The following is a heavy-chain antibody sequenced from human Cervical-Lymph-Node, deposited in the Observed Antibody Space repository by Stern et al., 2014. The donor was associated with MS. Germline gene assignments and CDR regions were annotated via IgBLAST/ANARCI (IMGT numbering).Heavy chain of an antibody. J-gene: IGHJ6*02. CDR2: INPSGGST. CDR3: ARDRDYSNYGYYYYGMDV. D-gene: IGHD4-11*01. Sequence: QVQLVQSGAEVKKPGASVMLSCKASGYTFTRYYIHWVRQAPGQGLEWLGIINPSGGSTSYAQNFQGRATISRDTATSPLYLELSSLRSEDTAVYYCARDRDYSNYGYYYYGMDVWGQGTTVTVSS. CDR1: GYTFTRYY. V-gene: IGHV1-46*01.